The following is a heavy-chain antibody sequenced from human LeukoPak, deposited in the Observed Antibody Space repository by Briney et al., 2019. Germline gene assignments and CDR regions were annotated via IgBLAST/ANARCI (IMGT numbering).Heavy chain of an antibody. CDR1: GGTFSSYA. CDR3: ARGFTYYDILTGYYTVADYFQH. CDR2: IIPIFGTA. D-gene: IGHD3-9*01. V-gene: IGHV1-69*13. J-gene: IGHJ1*01. Sequence: GASVKVPSKASGGTFSSYAISWVRQAPGQGLEWMGGIIPIFGTANYAQKFQGRVTITADESTSTAYMELSSLRSEDTAVYYCARGFTYYDILTGYYTVADYFQHWGQGTLVTVSS.